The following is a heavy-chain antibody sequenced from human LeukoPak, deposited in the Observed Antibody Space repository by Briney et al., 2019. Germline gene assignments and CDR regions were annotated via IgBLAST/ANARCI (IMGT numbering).Heavy chain of an antibody. Sequence: PGGSLRLSCAASGFTFSSYSMNWVRQAPGKGLEWVSSISSSSYIYYADSVKGRFTISRDNAKNSLYLQMNSLRAEDTAGYYCARAVSAYDAFDIWGQGTMVTVSS. J-gene: IGHJ3*02. CDR3: ARAVSAYDAFDI. CDR1: GFTFSSYS. CDR2: ISSSSYI. V-gene: IGHV3-21*01.